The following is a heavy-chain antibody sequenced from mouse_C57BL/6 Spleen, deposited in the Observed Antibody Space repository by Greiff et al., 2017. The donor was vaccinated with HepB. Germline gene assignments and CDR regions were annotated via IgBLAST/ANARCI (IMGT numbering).Heavy chain of an antibody. CDR3: ARSYGSSHWYFDV. V-gene: IGHV5-17*01. J-gene: IGHJ1*03. CDR2: ISSGSSTI. Sequence: EVKLVESGGGLVKPGGSLKLSCAASGFTFSDYGMHWVRQAPEKGLEWVAYISSGSSTIYYADTVKGRFTISRDNAKNTLFLQMTSLRSEDTAMYYCARSYGSSHWYFDVWGTGTTVTVSS. CDR1: GFTFSDYG. D-gene: IGHD1-1*01.